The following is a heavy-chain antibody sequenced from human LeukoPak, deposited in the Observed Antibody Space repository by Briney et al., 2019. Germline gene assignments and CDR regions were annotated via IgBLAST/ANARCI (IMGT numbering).Heavy chain of an antibody. CDR1: GFTFTSSA. CDR3: AADNDNGLGGPDVRGMDV. J-gene: IGHJ6*02. V-gene: IGHV1-58*01. CDR2: IVVGSGNT. D-gene: IGHD1-1*01. Sequence: SVKVSCKASGFTFTSSAVQWVRRARGQRLEWIGWIVVGSGNTNYAQKFQERVTITRDMSTSTAYMELSSLRSEDTAVYYCAADNDNGLGGPDVRGMDVWGQGTTVAVSS.